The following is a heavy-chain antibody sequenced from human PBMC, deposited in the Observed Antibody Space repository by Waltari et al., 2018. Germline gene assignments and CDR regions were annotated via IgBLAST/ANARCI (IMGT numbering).Heavy chain of an antibody. CDR1: GYTFTSYA. CDR2: INAGNGNT. V-gene: IGHV1-3*01. J-gene: IGHJ4*02. CDR3: ARDREWVGYDSSGYYGEAFDY. D-gene: IGHD3-22*01. Sequence: QVQLVQSGAEVKKPGASVKVSCKASGYTFTSYAMHWVRQAPGQRLEWMGWINAGNGNTKYSQKFQGRVTITRDTSASTAYMELSSLRSEDTAVYYCARDREWVGYDSSGYYGEAFDYWGQGTLVTVSS.